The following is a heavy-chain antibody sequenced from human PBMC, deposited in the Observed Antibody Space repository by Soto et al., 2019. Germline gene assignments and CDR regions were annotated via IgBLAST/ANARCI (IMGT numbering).Heavy chain of an antibody. V-gene: IGHV3-73*01. CDR3: TRHDERGWDLRTETPYYYYGMDV. Sequence: QPGGSLRLSCAASGFTFSGSAMHWVRQASGKGLEWVGRIRSKANSYATAYAASVKGRFTISRDDSKNTAYLQMNSLKTEDTAVYYYTRHDERGWDLRTETPYYYYGMDVWGQGTTVTVSS. CDR2: IRSKANSYAT. D-gene: IGHD6-19*01. J-gene: IGHJ6*02. CDR1: GFTFSGSA.